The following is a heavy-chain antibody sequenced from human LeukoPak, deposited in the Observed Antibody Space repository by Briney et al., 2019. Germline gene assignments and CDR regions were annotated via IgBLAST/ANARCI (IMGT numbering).Heavy chain of an antibody. V-gene: IGHV4-59*08. Sequence: SETLSLTCTVSGGSISSYYWSWIRQPPGKGLEWIGYIYYSGITNYNPSLKSRVTISVDTSKNQFSLKLSSVTAADTAVYYCARLEFGLAYDSSGYYRWFDPWGQGTLVTVSS. J-gene: IGHJ5*02. CDR3: ARLEFGLAYDSSGYYRWFDP. CDR2: IYYSGIT. D-gene: IGHD3-22*01. CDR1: GGSISSYY.